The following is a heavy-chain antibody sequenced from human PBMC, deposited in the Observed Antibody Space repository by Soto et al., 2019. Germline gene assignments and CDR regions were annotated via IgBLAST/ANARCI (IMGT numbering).Heavy chain of an antibody. J-gene: IGHJ6*02. CDR3: ARDLWVVPAAQVYYGMDV. V-gene: IGHV1-18*01. Sequence: ASVKVSCKASGYTFTSYGISWVRQAPGQGLEWMGWISAYNGNTNYAQKLQGRVTMTTDTSTSTAYMELRSLRSDDTAVYYCARDLWVVPAAQVYYGMDVWGQGTTVTVSS. CDR2: ISAYNGNT. D-gene: IGHD2-2*01. CDR1: GYTFTSYG.